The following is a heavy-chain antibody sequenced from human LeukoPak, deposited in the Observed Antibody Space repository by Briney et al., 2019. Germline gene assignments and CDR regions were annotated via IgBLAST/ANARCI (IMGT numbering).Heavy chain of an antibody. J-gene: IGHJ4*02. Sequence: ASVKVSCKASGHTFTVYYIHWLRQAPGQGLEWLGWINPDNGGTLYAQKFQGGVTMTRDTSISAVYMELNRLTADDTAVYYCARGVATAGAKFFDYWGQGTLVTVSP. CDR3: ARGVATAGAKFFDY. CDR1: GHTFTVYY. CDR2: INPDNGGT. D-gene: IGHD6-13*01. V-gene: IGHV1-2*02.